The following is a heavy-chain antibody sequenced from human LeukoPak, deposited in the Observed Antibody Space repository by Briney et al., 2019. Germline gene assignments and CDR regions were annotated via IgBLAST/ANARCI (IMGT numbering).Heavy chain of an antibody. CDR2: IYVDGRTT. V-gene: IGHV3-74*01. Sequence: GGSLRLSCVASGFTFSNYWMHWVRQPPGKGLVWVSRIYVDGRTTNYADSVEGRFTISRDNAKNTVYLEMNSLSVEDTATYYCIRDFRSADLWGQGTLVTVTS. CDR1: GFTFSNYW. CDR3: IRDFRSADL. J-gene: IGHJ5*02.